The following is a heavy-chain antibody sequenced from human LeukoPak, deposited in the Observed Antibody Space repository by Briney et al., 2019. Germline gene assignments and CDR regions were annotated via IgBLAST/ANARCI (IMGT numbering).Heavy chain of an antibody. CDR3: AKGYSSSWYPDS. J-gene: IGHJ4*02. D-gene: IGHD6-13*01. CDR1: GGSIRSSYYY. V-gene: IGHV4-39*07. Sequence: SETLSLTCTVSGGSIRSSYYYWGWIRQPPGKGLEWIGEIYHSGNTNYHPSLKSRVIISVDKSKNQFSLKLSSVTAADTAVYYCAKGYSSSWYPDSWGQGTLVTVSS. CDR2: IYHSGNT.